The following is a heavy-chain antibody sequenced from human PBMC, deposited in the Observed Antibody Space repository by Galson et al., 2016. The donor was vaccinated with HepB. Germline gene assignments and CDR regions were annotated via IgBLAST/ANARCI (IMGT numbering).Heavy chain of an antibody. CDR2: IWHDGSNK. D-gene: IGHD3-9*01. Sequence: SLRLSCAASGFTFSTYGMHWVRQAPGKGLEWVAVIWHDGSNKYYADSVKGRFTISRDSSTLYLQMNTLRVEDTAVYYCARDRDDILTGYHPLFDNWGQGTLVTVSS. J-gene: IGHJ4*02. CDR1: GFTFSTYG. V-gene: IGHV3-33*01. CDR3: ARDRDDILTGYHPLFDN.